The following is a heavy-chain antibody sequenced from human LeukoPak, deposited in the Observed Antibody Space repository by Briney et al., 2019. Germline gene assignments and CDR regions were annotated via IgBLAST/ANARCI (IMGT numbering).Heavy chain of an antibody. J-gene: IGHJ3*02. CDR3: ARLSDAWGTTSAFDI. V-gene: IGHV1-2*02. Sequence: ASVKVSCKASGYTFIAYYLHWVRQAPGQGLEWMGWINPNSGGTNYAQKFQGSVTMTRDTSISTAYMEVSRLKSDDTAVYYCARLSDAWGTTSAFDIWGQGTMVTVSS. CDR1: GYTFIAYY. D-gene: IGHD1-7*01. CDR2: INPNSGGT.